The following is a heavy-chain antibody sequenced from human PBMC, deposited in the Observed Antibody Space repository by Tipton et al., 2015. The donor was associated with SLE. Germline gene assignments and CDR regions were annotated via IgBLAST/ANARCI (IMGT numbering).Heavy chain of an antibody. J-gene: IGHJ6*03. V-gene: IGHV4-4*08. Sequence: TLSLTCTVSGDSINNYYWTWIRQPPGKGLEWIGYIYTSGNTDYNPSLRSRVTMSVDTSKNQFFLKVRSVTAADTAVYYCARLKGRLELPGYHYYMDVWGKGTTVTVSS. D-gene: IGHD1-7*01. CDR3: ARLKGRLELPGYHYYMDV. CDR1: GDSINNYY. CDR2: IYTSGNT.